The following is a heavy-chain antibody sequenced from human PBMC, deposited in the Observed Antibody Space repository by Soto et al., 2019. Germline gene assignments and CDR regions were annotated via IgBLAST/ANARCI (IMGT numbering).Heavy chain of an antibody. J-gene: IGHJ4*02. V-gene: IGHV3-64D*06. Sequence: GGSLRLSCSVSGFSVSVYAMHWVRQAPNKGLEYVSSISSSGVSTYYADAVKGRFTISRDNSKSTLSLQMSSLRVDDTGVYYCVKDRYVDYWGQGTLVTV. CDR3: VKDRYVDY. CDR1: GFSVSVYA. CDR2: ISSSGVST.